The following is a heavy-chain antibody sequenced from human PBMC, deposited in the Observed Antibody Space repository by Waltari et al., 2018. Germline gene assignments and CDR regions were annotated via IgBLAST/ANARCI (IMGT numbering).Heavy chain of an antibody. J-gene: IGHJ4*02. D-gene: IGHD3-3*01. V-gene: IGHV3-7*01. Sequence: EVQLVESGGGLVQPGGSLQLSCAASGLTFSSYWMSWVRQAPGKGLEWVANIKQDGSEKYYVDSVKGRFTISRDNAKNSLYLQMNSLRAEDTAVYYCARGGTIFGVVITWDYWGQGTLVTVSS. CDR1: GLTFSSYW. CDR2: IKQDGSEK. CDR3: ARGGTIFGVVITWDY.